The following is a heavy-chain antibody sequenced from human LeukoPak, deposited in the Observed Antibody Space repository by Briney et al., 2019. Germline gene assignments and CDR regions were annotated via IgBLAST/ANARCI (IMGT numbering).Heavy chain of an antibody. CDR2: IYSTGKT. V-gene: IGHV4-61*02. Sequence: PSQTLSLTCTVSGGSISYGSYYWSWIRQPAGKGLEWIGRIYSTGKTNYSPSLESRVTISVDTSKNQFSLKLSSVTAADTAVYYCASSLITPTNWFDPWGQGTLVTVSS. CDR3: ASSLITPTNWFDP. D-gene: IGHD2-15*01. CDR1: GGSISYGSYY. J-gene: IGHJ5*02.